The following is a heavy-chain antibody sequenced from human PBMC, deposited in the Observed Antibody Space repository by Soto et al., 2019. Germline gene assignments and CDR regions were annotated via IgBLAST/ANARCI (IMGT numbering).Heavy chain of an antibody. V-gene: IGHV3-21*04. CDR1: GFTFSAYH. CDR2: INPSSSHI. CDR3: ARGYCGGGGCYLRRDAFDV. J-gene: IGHJ3*01. D-gene: IGHD2-15*01. Sequence: EVQLVESGGGLVMPGGSLRLSCAASGFTFSAYHMNWARQAQGKGLEGVSSINPSSSHIYYADSVRGRFTISRDDSKNSVSLQMNSLRTEDAALYYCARGYCGGGGCYLRRDAFDVWGQGTMVTVSS.